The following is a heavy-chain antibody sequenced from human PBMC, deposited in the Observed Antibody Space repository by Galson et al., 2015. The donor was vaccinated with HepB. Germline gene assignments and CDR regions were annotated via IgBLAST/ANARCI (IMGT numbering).Heavy chain of an antibody. CDR2: INCNGVNT. CDR3: ARGGRSDTYYDYIWESYRNYYYYMDV. CDR1: GFTFDDHA. D-gene: IGHD3-16*02. V-gene: IGHV3-9*01. Sequence: SLRLSCAVSGFTFDDHAMHWVRQAPGKGLEWVSCINCNGVNTAYADSVKGRFTISRDNAKNSLYLQMNSLRAEDTAVYYCARGGRSDTYYDYIWESYRNYYYYMDVWGKGTTVTVSS. J-gene: IGHJ6*03.